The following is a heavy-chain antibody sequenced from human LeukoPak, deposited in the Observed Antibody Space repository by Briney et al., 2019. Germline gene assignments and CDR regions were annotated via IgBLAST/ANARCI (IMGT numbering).Heavy chain of an antibody. CDR1: GDSTSSGYW. V-gene: IGHV4-4*02. CDR2: IHHSEST. CDR3: ARNAAYCLDY. J-gene: IGHJ4*02. Sequence: SETLSLTCVVSGDSTSSGYWWGWVRQPPGKGLEWIGEIHHSESTNYNPSLKSRVTISVDTSKNQFSLKLTSVTAADTAIYYWARNAAYCLDYRGQGTLVTVSS. D-gene: IGHD1-26*01.